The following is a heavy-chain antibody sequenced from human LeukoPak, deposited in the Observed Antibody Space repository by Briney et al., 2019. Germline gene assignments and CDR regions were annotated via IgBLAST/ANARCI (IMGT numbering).Heavy chain of an antibody. D-gene: IGHD2-21*02. CDR1: GYTLTELS. CDR3: ATDLHCCGDCYSAY. Sequence: ASVKVSCKVSGYTLTELSMHWVRQAPGKGLEWMGGFDPEDGETIYAQKFQGRVTMTEDTSTDTAYMELSSLRSEDTAVYYCATDLHCCGDCYSAYWGQGTLVTVSS. CDR2: FDPEDGET. J-gene: IGHJ4*02. V-gene: IGHV1-24*01.